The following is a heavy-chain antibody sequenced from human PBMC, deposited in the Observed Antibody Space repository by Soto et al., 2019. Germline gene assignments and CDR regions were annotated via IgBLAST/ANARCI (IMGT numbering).Heavy chain of an antibody. J-gene: IGHJ4*02. CDR1: GYTFIDYF. Sequence: ASVKVSCEASGYTFIDYFIHWVRHAPGQGLEWMGCINPSSDATDYSQKFRGRVTMARDTSIGTASMELSRLRSDHNAVYYCVRGLRWRDLDDWGQGTPVTVSS. D-gene: IGHD2-15*01. CDR2: INPSSDAT. V-gene: IGHV1-2*02. CDR3: VRGLRWRDLDD.